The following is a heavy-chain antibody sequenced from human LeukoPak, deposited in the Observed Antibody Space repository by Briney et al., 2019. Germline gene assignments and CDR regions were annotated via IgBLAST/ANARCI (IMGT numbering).Heavy chain of an antibody. CDR3: ASLGTLRS. D-gene: IGHD7-27*01. CDR1: GYSISGGYY. V-gene: IGHV4-38-2*01. J-gene: IGHJ5*02. Sequence: SETLSLTCAVSGYSISGGYYWGWIRPPPGRGLEWIATIYHSGSTYYNPSPKSRVTISVDTSKNQFSVKLTSVSAADTAMYYCASLGTLRSWGQGTLVTDSS. CDR2: IYHSGST.